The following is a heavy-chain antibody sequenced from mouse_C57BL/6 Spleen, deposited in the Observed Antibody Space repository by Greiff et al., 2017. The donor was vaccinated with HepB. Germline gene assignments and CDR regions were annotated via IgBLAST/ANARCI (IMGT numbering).Heavy chain of an antibody. CDR2: ISSGGDYI. CDR3: TRDEATTVWYFDV. Sequence: EVKLMESGEGSVKPGGSLKLSCAASGFTFSSYAMSWVRQTPEKRLEWVAYISSGGDYIYYADTVKGRFTISRDNARNTLYLQMSSLKSEDTAMYYCTRDEATTVWYFDVWGTGTTVTVSS. D-gene: IGHD1-1*01. V-gene: IGHV5-9-1*02. J-gene: IGHJ1*03. CDR1: GFTFSSYA.